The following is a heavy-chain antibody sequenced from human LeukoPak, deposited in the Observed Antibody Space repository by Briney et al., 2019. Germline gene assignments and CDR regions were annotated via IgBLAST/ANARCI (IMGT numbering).Heavy chain of an antibody. D-gene: IGHD3-22*01. V-gene: IGHV4-34*01. J-gene: IGHJ3*02. Sequence: SETLSLTCAVYGGSFSGYYWSWIRQPPGKGLVWIGEINHSGSTNYNPSLKSRVTISVDTSKNQFSLKLSSVTAADTAVYYCARFSMIVVVTPFDIWGQGTMVTVSS. CDR1: GGSFSGYY. CDR3: ARFSMIVVVTPFDI. CDR2: INHSGST.